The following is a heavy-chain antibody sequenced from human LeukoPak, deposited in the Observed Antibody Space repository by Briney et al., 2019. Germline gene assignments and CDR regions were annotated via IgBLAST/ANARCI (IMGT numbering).Heavy chain of an antibody. V-gene: IGHV3-74*01. J-gene: IGHJ4*02. Sequence: AGGSLRLSCVASGFTLSNYWMHWVRQAPGKGLVWVSIINTGGSITRYADSVKGRFTISRDNAKNTLDLEMTSLRAEDTAVYYCVRDITRHMDWWGQGALVTVSS. D-gene: IGHD3-3*01. CDR3: VRDITRHMDW. CDR2: INTGGSIT. CDR1: GFTLSNYW.